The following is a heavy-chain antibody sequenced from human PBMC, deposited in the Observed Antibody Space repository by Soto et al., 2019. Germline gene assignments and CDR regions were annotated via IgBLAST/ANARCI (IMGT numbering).Heavy chain of an antibody. CDR3: AKKGYSCGSGRCCYYYGRVD. V-gene: IGHV1-8*01. Sequence: ASVKVSCKASGYTFTSYDINWVRQATGQGLEWMGWMNPNSGNTGYAQKFQGRVTITRNTSISTAYMELSRLRSEDPAVYYCAKKGYSCGSGRCCYYYGRVDFCTGTLVAVS. J-gene: IGHJ6*04. CDR1: GYTFTSYD. D-gene: IGHD3-10*01. CDR2: MNPNSGNT.